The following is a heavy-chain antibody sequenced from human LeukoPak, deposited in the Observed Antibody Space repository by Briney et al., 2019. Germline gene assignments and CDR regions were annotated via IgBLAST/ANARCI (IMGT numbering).Heavy chain of an antibody. V-gene: IGHV3-30*18. CDR1: GFTSSSYG. CDR3: AKAFYDILAGFPN. J-gene: IGHJ4*02. D-gene: IGHD3-9*01. Sequence: GRSLRLSCAASGFTSSSYGMHWVRQAPGKGLEWVAVISYDGSNKYYADSVKGRFTISRDNSKNTLYLQMNSLRAEDTAVYYCAKAFYDILAGFPNWGQGTLVTVSS. CDR2: ISYDGSNK.